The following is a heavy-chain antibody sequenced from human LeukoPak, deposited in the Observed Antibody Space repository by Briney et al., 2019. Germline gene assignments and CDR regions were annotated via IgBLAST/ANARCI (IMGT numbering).Heavy chain of an antibody. Sequence: PSETLSLTCTVSGYSISSGYYWGWIRQPPGKGLEWIGSIYYSGSTYYNPSLKRRVTISVDTSKNQFSLKLSSVTAADTAVYYCARRAPYYDFWSGYLPFDYWGQGTLVTVSS. J-gene: IGHJ4*02. V-gene: IGHV4-38-2*02. D-gene: IGHD3-3*01. CDR1: GYSISSGYY. CDR2: IYYSGST. CDR3: ARRAPYYDFWSGYLPFDY.